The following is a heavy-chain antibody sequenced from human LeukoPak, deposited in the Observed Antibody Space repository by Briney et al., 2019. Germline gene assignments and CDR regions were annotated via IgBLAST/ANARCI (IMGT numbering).Heavy chain of an antibody. D-gene: IGHD1-26*01. J-gene: IGHJ3*02. CDR1: GFTFSSYS. Sequence: GGSLRLSCAASGFTFSSYSMNWVRQAPGKGLEWVSSISTSSSYIYYADSVKGRFTISRHNAKNSLYLQMNSLRAEDTAVYYCARGRQNSGSYSDAFDIWGQGTMVTVSS. CDR2: ISTSSSYI. V-gene: IGHV3-21*01. CDR3: ARGRQNSGSYSDAFDI.